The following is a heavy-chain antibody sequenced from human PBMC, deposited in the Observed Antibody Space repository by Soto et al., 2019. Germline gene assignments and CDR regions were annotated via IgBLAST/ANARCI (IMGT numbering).Heavy chain of an antibody. V-gene: IGHV3-48*02. CDR1: GFTFRSYS. CDR3: ARDNGIAGSFDP. J-gene: IGHJ5*02. Sequence: EMQLVESGGGLVQPGGSLRLSCAASGFTFRSYSMNWVRQAPGKGLEWVSYISISSRTIYYADSVKGRFTISRDDAKNSLYRQMNSLRDEDTSVYYCARDNGIAGSFDPWGQGTLVTVSS. D-gene: IGHD6-13*01. CDR2: ISISSRTI.